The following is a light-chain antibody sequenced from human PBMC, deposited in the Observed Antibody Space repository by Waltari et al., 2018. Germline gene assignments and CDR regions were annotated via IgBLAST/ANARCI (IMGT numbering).Light chain of an antibody. CDR3: ASRDSSGNHAV. J-gene: IGLJ2*01. V-gene: IGLV3-19*01. CDR1: SLRTYY. Sequence: SSELTQDPAVSVALGQAVRITCQGDSLRTYYASWYQQKPGQAPVLVIYGKSNRPSGLPDRFSGSSSGNTASLTISGAQAEDEADYYCASRDSSGNHAVLGGGTKLTVL. CDR2: GKS.